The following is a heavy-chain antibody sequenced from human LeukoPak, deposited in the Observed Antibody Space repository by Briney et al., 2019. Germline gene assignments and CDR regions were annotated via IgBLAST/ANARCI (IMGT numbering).Heavy chain of an antibody. V-gene: IGHV1-2*02. CDR2: INPNSGGT. J-gene: IGHJ4*02. D-gene: IGHD2-2*01. CDR3: ARVGRRYCSSTSCSYFDY. CDR1: GYTFTGYY. Sequence: ASMKVSCKASGYTFTGYYMHWVRQAPGQGLEWMGWINPNSGGTNYAQKFQGRVTMTRDTSISTAYMELSRLRSDDTAVYYCARVGRRYCSSTSCSYFDYWGQGTLVTVSS.